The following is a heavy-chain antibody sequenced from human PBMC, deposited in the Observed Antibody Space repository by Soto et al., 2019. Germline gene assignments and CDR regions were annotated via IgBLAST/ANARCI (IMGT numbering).Heavy chain of an antibody. V-gene: IGHV3-21*01. CDR1: GFAFNNYG. CDR3: AREDSIIIPAVSDF. D-gene: IGHD2-2*01. Sequence: GGSLRLSCTVSGFAFNNYGINWVRQAPGKGLEWVSSISKSDYTYYSDSVKGRFTISRDNAKNSVSLQMNTLRVEDTAVYYCAREDSIIIPAVSDFWGKGTLVTVSS. J-gene: IGHJ4*02. CDR2: ISKSDYT.